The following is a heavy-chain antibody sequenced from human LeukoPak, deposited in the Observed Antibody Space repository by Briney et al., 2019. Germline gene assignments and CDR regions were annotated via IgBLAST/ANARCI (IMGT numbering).Heavy chain of an antibody. D-gene: IGHD3-22*01. V-gene: IGHV3-7*04. CDR3: ARLGDSSGYYVY. CDR2: IKQDGSEK. CDR1: GFTFSSHW. J-gene: IGHJ4*02. Sequence: GGSLRLSCAASGFTFSSHWMSWVRQAPGKGLEWVANIKQDGSEKYYADSVKGRFTISRDNAKNSLYLQMNSLRAEDTAVYYCARLGDSSGYYVYWGEGTLVSVFS.